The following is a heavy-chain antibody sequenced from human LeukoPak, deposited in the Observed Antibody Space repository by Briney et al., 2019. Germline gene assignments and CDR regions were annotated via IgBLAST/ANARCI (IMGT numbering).Heavy chain of an antibody. D-gene: IGHD6-19*01. Sequence: SVKVSCKASGGTFSSYAISWVRQAPGQGLEWMGGIIPIFGTANYAQKFQGRVTITADEFTSTAYMELSSLRSEDTAVYYCARAFYSSGFGVDSKYGMDVWGKGTTVSVSS. V-gene: IGHV1-69*13. CDR3: ARAFYSSGFGVDSKYGMDV. CDR1: GGTFSSYA. J-gene: IGHJ6*04. CDR2: IIPIFGTA.